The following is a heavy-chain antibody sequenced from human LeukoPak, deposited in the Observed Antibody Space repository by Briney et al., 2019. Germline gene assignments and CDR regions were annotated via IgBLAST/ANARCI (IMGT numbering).Heavy chain of an antibody. D-gene: IGHD3-10*01. V-gene: IGHV1-69*05. CDR1: GGSFSNYA. CDR2: IIPILGSA. CDR3: ARGERAIPIYY. J-gene: IGHJ4*02. Sequence: SVKVSCKASGGSFSNYAISWVRQAPGQGLEWMGGIIPILGSATYAQHFQGRVTITMDESTTTAYMELSGLRPGDTAVFYCARGERAIPIYYWGQGTLVTVSS.